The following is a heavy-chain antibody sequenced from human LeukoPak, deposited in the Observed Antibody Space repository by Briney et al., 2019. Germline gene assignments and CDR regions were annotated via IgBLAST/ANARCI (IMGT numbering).Heavy chain of an antibody. CDR1: RGSLCSYY. V-gene: IGHV4-59*01. J-gene: IGHJ3*02. CDR2: IFYGRST. D-gene: IGHD6-19*01. Sequence: SETLSLTSTLSRGSLCSYYWRWMPQPPGKGLEWIWYIFYGRSTIYNASVESRVTISVDTSKNQFYLKLSSVTAADTAVYYCARGPGTYSSGSVTGAFDIWGQGTMVTVSS. CDR3: ARGPGTYSSGSVTGAFDI.